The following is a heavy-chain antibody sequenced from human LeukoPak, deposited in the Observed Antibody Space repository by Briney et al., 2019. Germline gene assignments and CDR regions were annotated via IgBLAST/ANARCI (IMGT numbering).Heavy chain of an antibody. J-gene: IGHJ4*02. V-gene: IGHV1-69*13. CDR3: AGEKRSGSSYFDY. CDR2: IIPIFGTA. D-gene: IGHD1-26*01. Sequence: SVKVSCKASGGTFSSYAISWVRQAPGQGLEWMGGIIPIFGTANYAQKFQGRVTITADESTSTAYMELSSLRSEDTAVYYCAGEKRSGSSYFDYWGQGTLVTVSS. CDR1: GGTFSSYA.